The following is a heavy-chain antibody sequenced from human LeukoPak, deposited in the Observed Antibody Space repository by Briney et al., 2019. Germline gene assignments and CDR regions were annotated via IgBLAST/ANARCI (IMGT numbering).Heavy chain of an antibody. CDR2: VNSDGSDT. V-gene: IGHV3-74*01. D-gene: IGHD1-26*01. CDR1: GFTFSSYW. CDR3: SRGSYGHGFDI. Sequence: GGSLRLSCAASGFTFSSYWMHWVRQAPGKGLIWVSRVNSDGSDTIYADSVKGRCTISRDNAKNTVFLQMNSLRAEDTAVYYCSRGSYGHGFDIWGQGTMVTVSS. J-gene: IGHJ3*02.